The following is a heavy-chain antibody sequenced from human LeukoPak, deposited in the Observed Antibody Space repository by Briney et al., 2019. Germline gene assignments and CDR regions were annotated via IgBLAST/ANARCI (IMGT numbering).Heavy chain of an antibody. Sequence: GGSLGLSCAASGFTFSDYYITWIRRAPGKGLEWVSHISATGTHTHYADSVKGRFTISRDNAKNSLYLQMTSLRADDTAVYYCARVKGSYATDYWGQGTLVTVSS. CDR2: ISATGTHT. CDR3: ARVKGSYATDY. D-gene: IGHD5-18*01. J-gene: IGHJ4*02. CDR1: GFTFSDYY. V-gene: IGHV3-11*06.